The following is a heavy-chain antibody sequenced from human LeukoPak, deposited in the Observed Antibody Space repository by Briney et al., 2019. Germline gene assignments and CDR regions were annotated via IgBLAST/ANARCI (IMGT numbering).Heavy chain of an antibody. CDR1: DGSISNSYF. CDR2: IYSGNT. Sequence: PSQTLSLTCAVSDGSISNSYFWGWIRPPPGKGLEWIGTIYSGNTYYNPSLKSRVTISVDTSKNEVSLKLSSVAAADTAVYYCARRAQVDTSMPDTWYVPWGQGTLVTVSS. D-gene: IGHD5-18*01. V-gene: IGHV4-39*01. J-gene: IGHJ5*02. CDR3: ARRAQVDTSMPDTWYVP.